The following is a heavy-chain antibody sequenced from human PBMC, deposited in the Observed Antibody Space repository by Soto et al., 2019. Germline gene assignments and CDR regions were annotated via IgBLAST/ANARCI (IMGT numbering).Heavy chain of an antibody. D-gene: IGHD2-15*01. J-gene: IGHJ4*02. CDR3: GKDLTPGGLES. CDR2: LLRHGDRP. V-gene: IGHV3-9*01. Sequence: EAHLVESGGGLVQPGGSLRLSCAFSGFSFDEHAMHWVRQAPGKGLEWVAGLLRHGDRPGYADSVKGRFTISRDSAKDFLYLQMNSLRTEDTALYYCGKDLTPGGLESWGQGTLVTVSS. CDR1: GFSFDEHA.